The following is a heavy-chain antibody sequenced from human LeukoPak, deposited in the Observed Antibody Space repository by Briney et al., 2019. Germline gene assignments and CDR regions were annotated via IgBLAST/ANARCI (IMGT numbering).Heavy chain of an antibody. CDR3: ARVSIIAAAGGTADAFDI. Sequence: PSETLSLTCTVSGGSISSGGYYWSWIRQPPGKGLEWIGYIYYSGSTNYNPSLKSRVTISVDTSKNQFSLKLSSVTAADTAVYYCARVSIIAAAGGTADAFDIWGQGTMVTVSS. CDR1: GGSISSGGYY. J-gene: IGHJ3*02. CDR2: IYYSGST. V-gene: IGHV4-61*08. D-gene: IGHD6-13*01.